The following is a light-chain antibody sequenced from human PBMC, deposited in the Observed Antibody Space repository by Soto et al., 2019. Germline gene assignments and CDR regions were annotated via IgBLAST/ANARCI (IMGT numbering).Light chain of an antibody. CDR3: SSFSSITRGV. V-gene: IGLV2-14*01. J-gene: IGLJ3*02. Sequence: QSVLTQPASVSGSPGQSITISCTGTSSDVGGYSYVSWYQQHPGKTPKLMIYEVSNRPSGVSHRFSGSKSGNTASLTISGLQTEDEADYYCSSFSSITRGVFGGGTKLTVL. CDR1: SSDVGGYSY. CDR2: EVS.